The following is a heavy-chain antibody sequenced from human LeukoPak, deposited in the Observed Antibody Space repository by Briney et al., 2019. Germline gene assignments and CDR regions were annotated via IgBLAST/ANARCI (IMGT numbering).Heavy chain of an antibody. J-gene: IGHJ4*02. V-gene: IGHV3-21*01. CDR1: GFTFSSYS. CDR3: ARGGSSYWGQSKYYFDY. D-gene: IGHD7-27*01. Sequence: PGGSLRLSCAASGFTFSSYSMNWVRQAPGKGLEWVSSISSSSSYIYYADSVKGRFTISRDNAKNSLYLQMNSLRAEDTAVYYCARGGSSYWGQSKYYFDYWGQGTLVTVPP. CDR2: ISSSSSYI.